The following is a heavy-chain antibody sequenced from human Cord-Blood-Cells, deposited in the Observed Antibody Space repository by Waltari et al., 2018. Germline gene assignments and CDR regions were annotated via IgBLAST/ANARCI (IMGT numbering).Heavy chain of an antibody. CDR2: IYYSGST. CDR3: ARLTYDSSGYFIDY. Sequence: QLQLQESGPGLVKPSETLSLTCTVSGGSISSSSYYWGWIRQPPGKGLEWIGSIYYSGSTCYNPSLKSRVTISVCTSKNQFSLKLSSVTAADTAVYYCARLTYDSSGYFIDYWGQGTLVTVSS. D-gene: IGHD3-22*01. J-gene: IGHJ4*02. V-gene: IGHV4-39*01. CDR1: GGSISSSSYY.